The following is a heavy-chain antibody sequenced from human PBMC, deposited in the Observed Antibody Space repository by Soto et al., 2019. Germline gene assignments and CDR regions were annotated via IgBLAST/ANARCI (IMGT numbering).Heavy chain of an antibody. Sequence: QVQLEESGGDVVHPGRSLRLSCAASGFTFRNVGMHWVRQAPGKGLEWVAVISFDGLKREYADSVKGRFTISRDNAQNTLFLQMDSLRAEDTAVYYWVKGRGGPMDYRLDYLGQGVLVTGSS. CDR2: ISFDGLKR. CDR3: VKGRGGPMDYRLDY. D-gene: IGHD3-10*01. V-gene: IGHV3-30*18. J-gene: IGHJ4*02. CDR1: GFTFRNVG.